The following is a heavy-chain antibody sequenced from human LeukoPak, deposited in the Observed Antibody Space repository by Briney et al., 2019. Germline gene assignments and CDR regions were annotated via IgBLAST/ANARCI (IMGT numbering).Heavy chain of an antibody. CDR2: IIPIFGTA. J-gene: IGHJ4*02. V-gene: IGHV1-69*05. CDR1: GGTFSSYA. CDR3: ARGGGVPAAIDY. D-gene: IGHD2-2*01. Sequence: SVKVSCKASGGTFSSYAISWVRQAPGQGLEWMGGIIPIFGTANYTQKFQGRVTITTDESTSTAYMELSSLRSEDPAVYYCARGGGVPAAIDYWGQGTLVTVSS.